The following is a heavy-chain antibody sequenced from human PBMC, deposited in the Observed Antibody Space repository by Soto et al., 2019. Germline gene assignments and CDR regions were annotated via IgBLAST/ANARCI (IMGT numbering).Heavy chain of an antibody. CDR2: ISGSGSGT. CDR3: AKDRIQDCTSSSCYRGGDS. Sequence: EVQLLESGGGLVQPGGSLRLSWVASGFNFNFYAMSWVRRAPGKGLEWVSAISGSGSGTFYSDSVKGRFTISRDNAKNTLFLEMNSLRPEDAAVYYCAKDRIQDCTSSSCYRGGDSWGQGTLVTVSS. J-gene: IGHJ4*02. V-gene: IGHV3-23*01. D-gene: IGHD2-2*01. CDR1: GFNFNFYA.